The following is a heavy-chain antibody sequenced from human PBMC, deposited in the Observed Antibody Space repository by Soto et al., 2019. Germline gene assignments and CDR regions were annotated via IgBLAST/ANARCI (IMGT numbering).Heavy chain of an antibody. CDR1: GGTFNSHA. CDR2: NNPIFGTA. V-gene: IGHV1-69*01. J-gene: IGHJ6*02. Sequence: QVQLVQSGAEVKKPGSSGKGSRKAPGGTFNSHAYNWGRKAPGQGPEWRGGNNPIFGTANYAKKFQGRVTITADESTSTGYMELSSLRSEDTAVYYCARSQGGSSSLDIYYYYYYGMDVWGQGTTVTVSS. CDR3: ARSQGGSSSLDIYYYYYYGMDV. D-gene: IGHD2-15*01.